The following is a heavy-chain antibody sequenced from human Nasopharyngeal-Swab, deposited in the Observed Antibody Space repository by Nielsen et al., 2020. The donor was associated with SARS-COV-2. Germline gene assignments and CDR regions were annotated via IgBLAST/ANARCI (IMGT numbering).Heavy chain of an antibody. V-gene: IGHV1-18*01. CDR3: ARGRTTGSGGYYYGMDV. J-gene: IGHJ6*02. CDR2: ISAYNGNT. Sequence: WVRQAPGQGLEWMGWISAYNGNTNYAQKLQGRVTMTIDTSTSTAYMELRSLRSDDTAVYYCARGRTTGSGGYYYGMDVWGQGTTVTVSS. D-gene: IGHD1-1*01.